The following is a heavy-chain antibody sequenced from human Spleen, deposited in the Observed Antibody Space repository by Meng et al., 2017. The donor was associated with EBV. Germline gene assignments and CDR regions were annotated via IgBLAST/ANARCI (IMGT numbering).Heavy chain of an antibody. Sequence: WGAGGRVVQPGGALRLSCAACGFSFASHALNWVRQAPGKGLEWVSAISGTGGTTDYAVFARGRFTISRDNSKDTLFLQMNSLRVEDTAVYYCARGGRALIGSYSRGSDIWGPGTLVTVSS. CDR1: GFSFASHA. D-gene: IGHD1-1*01. V-gene: IGHV3-23*01. J-gene: IGHJ4*02. CDR2: ISGTGGTT. CDR3: ARGGRALIGSYSRGSDI.